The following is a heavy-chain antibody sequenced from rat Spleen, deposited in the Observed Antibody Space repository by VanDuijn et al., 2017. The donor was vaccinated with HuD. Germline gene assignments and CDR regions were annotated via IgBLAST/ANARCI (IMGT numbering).Heavy chain of an antibody. V-gene: IGHV5-20*01. CDR1: GFTFSAYY. CDR2: ISYDSGGT. J-gene: IGHJ3*01. CDR3: ASRTGNWFAY. Sequence: EVQLVESGGGLAQPGGSLKLSCAASGFTFSAYYMGWVRQAPTKGLEWVASISYDSGGTYYRDSVKGRFTISRDNAKSILYLQMDSLRSEDTATYYCASRTGNWFAYWGQGTLVTVSS. D-gene: IGHD4-2*01.